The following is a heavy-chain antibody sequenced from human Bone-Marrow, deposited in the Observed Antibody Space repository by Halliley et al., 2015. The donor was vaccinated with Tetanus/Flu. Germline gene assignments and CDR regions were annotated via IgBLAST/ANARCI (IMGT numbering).Heavy chain of an antibody. CDR2: INTASTYT. CDR3: ATAIVVLPGSSHGREI. V-gene: IGHV3-11*06. Sequence: YINTASTYTTYADSVKGRFTISRDNAKNSLYLQMNSLRAEDTAVYYCATAIVVLPGSSHGREIWGQGTVVTVSS. J-gene: IGHJ3*02. D-gene: IGHD2-2*01.